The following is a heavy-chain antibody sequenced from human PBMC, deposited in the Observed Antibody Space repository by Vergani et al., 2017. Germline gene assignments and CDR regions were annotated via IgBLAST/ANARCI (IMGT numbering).Heavy chain of an antibody. CDR3: AKAGGIVATTRRYFDY. V-gene: IGHV3-30*01. D-gene: IGHD5-12*01. J-gene: IGHJ4*02. CDR2: ISYDGSNK. CDR1: GFTFSSYA. Sequence: QVQLVESGGGVVQPGRSLRLSCAASGFTFSSYAMHWVRQAPGKGLEWGAVISYDGSNKYYADSVKGRFTISRDNTKNTLYLQMNSLRAEDTAVYYCAKAGGIVATTRRYFDYWGQGTLVTVSS.